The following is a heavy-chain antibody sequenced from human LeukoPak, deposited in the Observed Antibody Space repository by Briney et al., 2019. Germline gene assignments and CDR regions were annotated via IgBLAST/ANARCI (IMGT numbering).Heavy chain of an antibody. Sequence: GGSLRLSCAASGFTFSSYALHWVRQAPGKGLEWVAVISYDGSNKYYADSVKGRFTISRDNSKNTLYLQMNSLRTEDTAVYYCARASGGNSPMGYWGQGTLVTVSS. CDR3: ARASGGNSPMGY. CDR2: ISYDGSNK. D-gene: IGHD4-23*01. J-gene: IGHJ4*02. V-gene: IGHV3-30-3*01. CDR1: GFTFSSYA.